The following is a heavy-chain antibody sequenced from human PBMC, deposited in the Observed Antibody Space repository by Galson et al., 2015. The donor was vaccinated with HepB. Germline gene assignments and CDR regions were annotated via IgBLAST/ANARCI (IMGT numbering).Heavy chain of an antibody. J-gene: IGHJ1*01. CDR2: ISGSGQST. V-gene: IGHV3-23*01. D-gene: IGHD3-3*01. CDR3: AGGYYTEYFQY. Sequence: SLRLSCAVSGVTFYNHAMSWVRQAPGKGLEWISGISGSGQSTYYADSMKGRFTISRDNSKNTLYLQMNSLRAEDTAVYYCAGGYYTEYFQYWGQGTLVTVSS. CDR1: GVTFYNHA.